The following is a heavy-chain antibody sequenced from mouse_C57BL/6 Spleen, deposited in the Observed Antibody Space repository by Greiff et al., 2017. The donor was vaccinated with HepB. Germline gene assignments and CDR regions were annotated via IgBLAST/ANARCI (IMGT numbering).Heavy chain of an antibody. CDR1: GYTFSNYA. D-gene: IGHD1-1*01. CDR3: ARGDTTGTLDY. V-gene: IGHV5-4*01. Sequence: EVQLVESGGGLVKPGGSLNLSCAASGYTFSNYAMSWVRQTPEKRLEWVASISDGGSDTYYPDNVKGRFTISRDNAKNNLCLQMSHLKSEDTAMYYCARGDTTGTLDYWGQGTTVTVSA. J-gene: IGHJ2*01. CDR2: ISDGGSDT.